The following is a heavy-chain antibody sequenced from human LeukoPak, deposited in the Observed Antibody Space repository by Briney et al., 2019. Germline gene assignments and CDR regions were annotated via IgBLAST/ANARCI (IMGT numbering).Heavy chain of an antibody. V-gene: IGHV1-69*02. CDR1: GGTFSSYT. Sequence: GASVKVSCKASGGTFSSYTISWVRQAPGQGLEWMGRIIPILGIANYAQKFQGRVTITADKSTSTAYMALSSLRSEDTAVYYCARALAAPNNWFDPWGQGTLVTVSS. D-gene: IGHD6-6*01. CDR2: IIPILGIA. J-gene: IGHJ5*02. CDR3: ARALAAPNNWFDP.